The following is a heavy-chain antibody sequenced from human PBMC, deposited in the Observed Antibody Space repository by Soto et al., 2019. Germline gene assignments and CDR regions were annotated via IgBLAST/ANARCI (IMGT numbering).Heavy chain of an antibody. J-gene: IGHJ3*02. CDR2: ISWNSGSI. Sequence: EVQLVESGGGLVQPGRSLRLSCAASGFTFDDYAMHWVRQAPGKGLEWVSGISWNSGSIGYADSVKGRFTSSRDNAKNSLYLQMNSLRAEDTALYYCAKDIGILGAFDIWGQGTMVTVSS. V-gene: IGHV3-9*01. D-gene: IGHD3-3*01. CDR1: GFTFDDYA. CDR3: AKDIGILGAFDI.